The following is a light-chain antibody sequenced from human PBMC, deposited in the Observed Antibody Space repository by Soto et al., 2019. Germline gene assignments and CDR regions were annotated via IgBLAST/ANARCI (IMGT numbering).Light chain of an antibody. V-gene: IGKV3-20*01. CDR2: GAS. CDR1: QSVSSTY. J-gene: IGKJ2*01. CDR3: QQYGRSPPFT. Sequence: EIVLTQSPGTLSLSPGERATLSCRASQSVSSTYIAWYQQNPGRAPRLLIYGASSRATGIPDRFSGSGSATDFSLTISSLEPDDFAVYFCQQYGRSPPFTFGQGTKVEIK.